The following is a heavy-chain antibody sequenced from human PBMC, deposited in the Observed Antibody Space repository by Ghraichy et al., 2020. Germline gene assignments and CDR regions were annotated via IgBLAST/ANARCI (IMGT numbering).Heavy chain of an antibody. CDR2: IYYSGST. CDR3: AMVTTVVTRPYYYGMDV. Sequence: SETLSLTCTVSGGSISSGGYYWSWIRQHPGKGLEWIGYIYYSGSTYYNPSLKSRVTISVDTSKNQFSLKLSSVTAADTAVYYCAMVTTVVTRPYYYGMDVWGQGTTVTVSS. J-gene: IGHJ6*02. D-gene: IGHD4-23*01. V-gene: IGHV4-31*03. CDR1: GGSISSGGYY.